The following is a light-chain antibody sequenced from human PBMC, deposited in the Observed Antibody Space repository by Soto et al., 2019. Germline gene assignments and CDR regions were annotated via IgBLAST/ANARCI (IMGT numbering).Light chain of an antibody. CDR1: QGISSW. Sequence: DIQMTQSPSSVSASVGDRVTITCRASQGISSWLAWYQKKPGKAPNLLIYAESSLQSGVPSRFSGSGSGTDFTLTISSLQPEDFATYYCQKSYSTPRTFGQGTKVDIK. CDR3: QKSYSTPRT. J-gene: IGKJ1*01. CDR2: AES. V-gene: IGKV1-12*01.